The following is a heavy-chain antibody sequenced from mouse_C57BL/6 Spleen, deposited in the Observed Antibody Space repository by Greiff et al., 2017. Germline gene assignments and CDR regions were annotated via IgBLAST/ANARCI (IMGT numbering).Heavy chain of an antibody. Sequence: VQLQESGPGLVKPSQSLSLTCSVTGYSITSGYYWNWIRQFPGNKLEWMGYISYDGSNNYNPSLKNRISITRDTSKNQFFLKLNSVTTEDTATYYCARGAYPATYFDYWGQGTTLTVSS. CDR1: GYSITSGYY. D-gene: IGHD6-1*01. CDR2: ISYDGSN. V-gene: IGHV3-6*01. J-gene: IGHJ2*01. CDR3: ARGAYPATYFDY.